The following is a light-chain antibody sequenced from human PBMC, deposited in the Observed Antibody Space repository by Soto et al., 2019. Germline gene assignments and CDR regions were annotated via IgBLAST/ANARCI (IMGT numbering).Light chain of an antibody. Sequence: EIVMTQSPLSLPVTPGEPASISCRSSQSLLHGNTYNYLDWYLQKPGQSPQLLIYLGSNRASGVPDRFSGSGSGTDFTLKISRVEAEDVGVYYCMQALQTPITFGQGTRLEIK. V-gene: IGKV2-28*01. CDR1: QSLLHGNTYNY. CDR2: LGS. J-gene: IGKJ5*01. CDR3: MQALQTPIT.